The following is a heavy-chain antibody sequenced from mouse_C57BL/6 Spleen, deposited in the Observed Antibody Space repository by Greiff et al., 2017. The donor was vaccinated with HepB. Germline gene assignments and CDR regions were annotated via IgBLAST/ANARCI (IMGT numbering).Heavy chain of an antibody. CDR3: ARGDYDYDYFDY. J-gene: IGHJ2*01. CDR2: INPSTGGT. D-gene: IGHD2-4*01. CDR1: GYSFTGYY. Sequence: EVQLQQSGPELVKPGASVKISCKASGYSFTGYYMNWVKQSPEKSLEWIGEINPSTGGTTYNQKFKAKATLTVDKSSSTAYMQLKSQTSEDSAVYYCARGDYDYDYFDYWGQGTTLTVSS. V-gene: IGHV1-42*01.